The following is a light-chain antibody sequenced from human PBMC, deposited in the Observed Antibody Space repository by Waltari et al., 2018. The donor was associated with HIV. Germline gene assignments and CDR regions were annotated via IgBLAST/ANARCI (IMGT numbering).Light chain of an antibody. CDR1: SSHIRAGYD. J-gene: IGLJ1*01. CDR2: GNT. V-gene: IGLV1-40*01. Sequence: QSVLTQPPSVSGAPGQRVPIPCTGSSSHIRAGYDVHWFQQLPGTAPKLLIYGNTKRPSGVPDRFSGSKSGTSASLAITGLQAEDEGDYYCQSYDSGLSAYVFGTGTKVTVL. CDR3: QSYDSGLSAYV.